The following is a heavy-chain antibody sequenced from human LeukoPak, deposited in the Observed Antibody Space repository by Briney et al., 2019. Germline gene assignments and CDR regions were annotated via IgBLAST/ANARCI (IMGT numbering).Heavy chain of an antibody. CDR3: ARRLRFYYYYMDV. Sequence: KPSETLSLTCAVYGASLSGYYWTWIRQPPGKGLEWIGEITHIGSTNYSPSLKSRVTISVDTSKKHFSLNLSSVTAADTAVYYCARRLRFYYYYMDVWGKGTTVTISS. CDR1: GASLSGYY. D-gene: IGHD5-12*01. J-gene: IGHJ6*03. V-gene: IGHV4-34*01. CDR2: ITHIGST.